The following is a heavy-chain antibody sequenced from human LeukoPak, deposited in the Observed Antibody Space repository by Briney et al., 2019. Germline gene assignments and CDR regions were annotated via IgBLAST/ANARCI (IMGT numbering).Heavy chain of an antibody. CDR2: ISYDGSNK. CDR1: GFTFSSYA. D-gene: IGHD3-16*01. Sequence: GGSLRLSCAASGFTFSSYAMHWVRQAPGKGLEWVAVISYDGSNKYYADSVKGRFTISRDNSKNTLYLQMNSLRAEDTAVYYCAREEVGDYYMDVWGKGTTVTVSS. V-gene: IGHV3-30*04. CDR3: AREEVGDYYMDV. J-gene: IGHJ6*03.